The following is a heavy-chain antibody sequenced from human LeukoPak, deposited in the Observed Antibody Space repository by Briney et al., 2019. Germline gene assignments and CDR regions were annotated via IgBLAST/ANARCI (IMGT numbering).Heavy chain of an antibody. CDR3: ARGSHYDTSGYYYVGFDY. CDR2: IYSGGST. J-gene: IGHJ4*02. Sequence: GGSLRLSCVASGFTVSSTYMSWVRQAPGKGLEWVSLIYSGGSTYYADSLKGRFTISRDNSKNTLYLQMNSLRAEDTAVYYCARGSHYDTSGYYYVGFDYWGQGTLVTVSS. D-gene: IGHD3-22*01. V-gene: IGHV3-66*02. CDR1: GFTVSSTY.